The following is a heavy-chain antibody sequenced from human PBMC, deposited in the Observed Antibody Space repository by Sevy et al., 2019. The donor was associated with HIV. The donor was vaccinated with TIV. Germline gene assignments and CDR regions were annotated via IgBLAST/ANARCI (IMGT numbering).Heavy chain of an antibody. J-gene: IGHJ6*02. CDR2: VSWNGRNI. D-gene: IGHD2-21*01. Sequence: GGSQRLSCAASGFPFNDHAMHWVRQVPGKGLEWVSGVSWNGRNIGYADSVKGRFTISRDNANHFLYLEMNSLRPEDTAFYYCAKDINRGCDGINCYPYYYYYYGLDVWGQGTTVTVSS. CDR1: GFPFNDHA. CDR3: AKDINRGCDGINCYPYYYYYYGLDV. V-gene: IGHV3-9*01.